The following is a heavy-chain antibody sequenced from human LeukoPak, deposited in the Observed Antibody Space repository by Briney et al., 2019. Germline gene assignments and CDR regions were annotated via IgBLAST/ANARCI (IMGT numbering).Heavy chain of an antibody. CDR2: IKQDGSER. CDR3: ARAGSHWHYVY. CDR1: GFTFSIHW. V-gene: IGHV3-7*01. J-gene: IGHJ4*02. Sequence: GGSLRLSCAASGFTFSIHWMSWVRQAPGKGLEWVANIKQDGSERYYVDSVKGRFTISRDNAKNPLSLLMNNLRVEDTAVYYCARAGSHWHYVYWGQGTVVTVSS. D-gene: IGHD3-10*01.